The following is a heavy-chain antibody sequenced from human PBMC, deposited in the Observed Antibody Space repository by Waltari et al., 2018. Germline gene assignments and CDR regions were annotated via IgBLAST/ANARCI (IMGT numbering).Heavy chain of an antibody. CDR3: AKSRSYGWFDP. V-gene: IGHV3-23*03. CDR1: GFTFSSYA. J-gene: IGHJ5*02. D-gene: IGHD1-26*01. CDR2: IYSGGST. Sequence: EVQLLESGGGLVQPGGSLRLSCAASGFTFSSYAMSWVRQAPGKGLEWVSVIYSGGSTYYADSVKGRFTISRDNSKNTLYLQMNSLRAEDTAVYYCAKSRSYGWFDPWGQGTLVTVSS.